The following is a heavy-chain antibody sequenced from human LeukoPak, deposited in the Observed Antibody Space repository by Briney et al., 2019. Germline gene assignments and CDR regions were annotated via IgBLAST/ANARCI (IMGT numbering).Heavy chain of an antibody. Sequence: SETLSLTCAVYGGSFSGYYWSWICQPPGKGLEWIGEINHSGSTNYNPSLRSRVTISVDTSKNQFSLKLSSVTAADTAVYYCARASGGRPLDYWGQGTLVTVSS. CDR2: INHSGST. CDR3: ARASGGRPLDY. J-gene: IGHJ4*02. V-gene: IGHV4-34*01. D-gene: IGHD2-8*02. CDR1: GGSFSGYY.